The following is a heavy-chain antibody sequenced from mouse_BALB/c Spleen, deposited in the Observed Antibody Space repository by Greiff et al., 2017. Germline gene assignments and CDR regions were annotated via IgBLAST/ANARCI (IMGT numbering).Heavy chain of an antibody. Sequence: EVQVVESGGGLVKPGGSLKLSCAASGFAFSSYDMSWVRQTPEKRLEWVAYISSGGGSTYYPDTVKGRFTISRDNAKNTLYLQMSSLKSEDTAMYDFARHGTSITTVEDLDYWGQGTTLTVSS. CDR3: ARHGTSITTVEDLDY. D-gene: IGHD1-1*01. V-gene: IGHV5-12-1*01. J-gene: IGHJ2*01. CDR1: GFAFSSYD. CDR2: ISSGGGST.